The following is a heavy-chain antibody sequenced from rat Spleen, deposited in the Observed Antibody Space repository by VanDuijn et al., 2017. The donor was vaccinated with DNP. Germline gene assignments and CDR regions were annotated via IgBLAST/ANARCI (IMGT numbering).Heavy chain of an antibody. CDR1: GFSLSTYG. D-gene: IGHD4-3*01. Sequence: QVQLKESGPGLVQPSQTLSLTCTVSGFSLSTYGVSWVRQPPGKGLEWIAAISGVGSTYYTSALKSRLSISRDTSKSQVFFKIDSLQTEDTATYYCARDPYNAGFDYWGQGVMVTVSS. J-gene: IGHJ2*01. CDR3: ARDPYNAGFDY. CDR2: ISGVGST. V-gene: IGHV2S12*01.